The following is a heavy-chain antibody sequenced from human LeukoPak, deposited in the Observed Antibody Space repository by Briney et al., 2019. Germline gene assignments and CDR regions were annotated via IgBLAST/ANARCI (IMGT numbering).Heavy chain of an antibody. V-gene: IGHV3-30-3*01. CDR3: ARWDY. Sequence: GGSLRLSCAASGFTFSSYAMDWVRQAPGKGLEWVAVISYDGSNKYYADSVKGRFTISRDNSKNTLYLEMNSLRAEDTAVYYCARWDYWGQGTLVTVSS. CDR2: ISYDGSNK. CDR1: GFTFSSYA. J-gene: IGHJ4*02.